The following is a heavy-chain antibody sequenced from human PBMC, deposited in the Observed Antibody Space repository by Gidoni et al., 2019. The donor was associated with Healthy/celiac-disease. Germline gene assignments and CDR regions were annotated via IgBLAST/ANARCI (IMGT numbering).Heavy chain of an antibody. CDR2: IDPSDSYT. CDR1: GYSFTSYW. J-gene: IGHJ3*02. V-gene: IGHV5-10-1*03. D-gene: IGHD2-15*01. Sequence: EVQLVQSGAEVKKPGESLRISCKGSGYSFTSYWISWVRQMPGKGLEWMGRIDPSDSYTNYSPSFQGHVTISADKSISTAYLQWSSLKASDTAMYYCARTYCSGGSCYDDAFDIWGQGTMVTVSS. CDR3: ARTYCSGGSCYDDAFDI.